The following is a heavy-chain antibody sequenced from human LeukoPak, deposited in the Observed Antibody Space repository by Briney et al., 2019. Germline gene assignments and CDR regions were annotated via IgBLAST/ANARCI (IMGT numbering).Heavy chain of an antibody. CDR3: AKIVSGYPHGRDPNDY. Sequence: GGSLRLSCAAPGFTFSSYAMSWVRQAPGKGLEWVSAISGSGGSTYYADSVKGRFTISRDNSKNTLYLQMNSLRAEDTAVYYCAKIVSGYPHGRDPNDYWGQGTLVTVSS. D-gene: IGHD5-12*01. V-gene: IGHV3-23*01. J-gene: IGHJ4*02. CDR2: ISGSGGST. CDR1: GFTFSSYA.